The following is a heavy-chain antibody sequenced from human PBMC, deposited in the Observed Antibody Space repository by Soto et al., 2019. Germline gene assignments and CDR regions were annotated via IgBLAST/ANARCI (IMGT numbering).Heavy chain of an antibody. Sequence: QVHLQQWGAGLLKPSETLSLTCAVNGGAFNGYYWTWIRQPPGKGLQWIGEINHSGTVDYNPSLKSRVTFSIATSKKQFSLSLTSVTAADTAVYYCARAGAALVRGSIGGFDYWGQGTLVTVSS. CDR3: ARAGAALVRGSIGGFDY. CDR1: GGAFNGYY. CDR2: INHSGTV. V-gene: IGHV4-34*01. J-gene: IGHJ4*02. D-gene: IGHD3-10*01.